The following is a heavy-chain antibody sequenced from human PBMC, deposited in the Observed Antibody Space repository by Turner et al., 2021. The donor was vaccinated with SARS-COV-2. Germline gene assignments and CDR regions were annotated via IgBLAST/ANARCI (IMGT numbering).Heavy chain of an antibody. CDR3: ARQGREQWLASNWFDP. D-gene: IGHD6-19*01. V-gene: IGHV4-39*01. CDR2: IYYSGST. CDR1: GGSISSSSYY. J-gene: IGHJ5*02. Sequence: QLQLQASGPGLVKPSDTLSLTCTVSGGSISSSSYYWGWIRQPPGKGLEWIGSIYYSGSTYDNPSLKSRVTISVDTSKNQFSLKLSSVTAADTAVYYCARQGREQWLASNWFDPWGQGTLVTVSS.